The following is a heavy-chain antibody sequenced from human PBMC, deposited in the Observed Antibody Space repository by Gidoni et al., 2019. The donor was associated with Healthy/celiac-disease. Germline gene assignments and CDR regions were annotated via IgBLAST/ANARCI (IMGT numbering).Heavy chain of an antibody. V-gene: IGHV3-21*01. D-gene: IGHD6-6*01. J-gene: IGHJ6*02. CDR1: GFTFSSYR. CDR2: ISSSSSYI. Sequence: EVQLVESGGGVFKPGGSLTLSCAAYGFTFSSYRMNWGSQAPGKGLEWVSSISSSSSYIYYADSVKGRFTISRDNAKNSLYLQMNSLRAEDTAVYYCARDGYSSSVHYYYYYGMDVWGQGTTVTVSS. CDR3: ARDGYSSSVHYYYYYGMDV.